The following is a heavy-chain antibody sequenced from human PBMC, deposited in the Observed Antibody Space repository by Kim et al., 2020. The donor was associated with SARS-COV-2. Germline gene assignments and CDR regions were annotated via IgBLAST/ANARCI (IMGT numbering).Heavy chain of an antibody. CDR3: ARGADNYYDSSGGNAFDI. V-gene: IGHV3-33*01. CDR1: GFTFSSYG. J-gene: IGHJ3*02. Sequence: GGSLRLSCAASGFTFSSYGMHWVRQAPGKGLEWVAVIWYDGSNKYYADSVKGRFTISRDNSKNTLYLQMNSLRAEDTAVYYCARGADNYYDSSGGNAFDIWGQGTMVTVSS. D-gene: IGHD3-22*01. CDR2: IWYDGSNK.